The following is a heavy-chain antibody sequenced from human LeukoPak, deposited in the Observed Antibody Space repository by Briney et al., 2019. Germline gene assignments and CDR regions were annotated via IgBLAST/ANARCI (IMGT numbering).Heavy chain of an antibody. V-gene: IGHV4-34*01. CDR2: INHSGST. CDR3: ASGLYCSGGSCYSGVYYYYYGMDV. J-gene: IGHJ6*02. Sequence: PSETLSLTCDVYGGSFSGYYWSWIRQPPGKGLEWIGEINHSGSTNYNPSLKSRVTISVDTSKNQFSLKLSSVTAADTAVYYCASGLYCSGGSCYSGVYYYYYGMDVWGQGTTVTVSS. CDR1: GGSFSGYY. D-gene: IGHD2-15*01.